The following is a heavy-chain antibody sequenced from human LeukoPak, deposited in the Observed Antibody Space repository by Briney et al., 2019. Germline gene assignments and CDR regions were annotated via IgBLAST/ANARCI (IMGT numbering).Heavy chain of an antibody. D-gene: IGHD2-21*01. CDR2: IYYSGST. Sequence: SSETLSLTCTVSGGSISSYYWSWIRQPPGKGLEWIGYIYYSGSTNYNPSLKSRVTISVDTSKNQFSLKLSPVTAADTAVYYCARAGRDCGGDCHVDYWGQGTLVTVSS. CDR1: GGSISSYY. J-gene: IGHJ4*02. CDR3: ARAGRDCGGDCHVDY. V-gene: IGHV4-59*01.